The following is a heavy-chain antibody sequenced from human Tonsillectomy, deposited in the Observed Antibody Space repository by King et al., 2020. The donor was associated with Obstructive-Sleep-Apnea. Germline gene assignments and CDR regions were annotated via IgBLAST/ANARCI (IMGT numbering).Heavy chain of an antibody. J-gene: IGHJ4*02. D-gene: IGHD2-21*02. CDR1: GFTFGAYW. V-gene: IGHV3-74*02. CDR2: IDSYGSST. CDR3: ARGGDSASFDY. Sequence: VQLVESGGGLVQPGGSLRLSCAASGFTFGAYWMNWVRQAPGKGLVWVSRIDSYGSSTVYADSVKGRFTIPRHNAKNTLYLQMNSLRAEDTAVYYCARGGDSASFDYWGQGTLVTVSS.